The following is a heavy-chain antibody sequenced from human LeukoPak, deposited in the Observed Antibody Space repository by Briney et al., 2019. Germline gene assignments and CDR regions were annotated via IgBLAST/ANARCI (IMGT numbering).Heavy chain of an antibody. CDR1: GYTFTGYY. CDR2: INPNSGGT. V-gene: IGHV1-2*02. D-gene: IGHD3-22*01. J-gene: IGHJ3*02. Sequence: GASVKVSCKASGYTFTGYYMHWVRQAPGQGLEWMGWINPNSGGTNYAQKFQGRVTMTRDTSISTAYMELSRLRSDDTAVYCRARDDSSGAFDIWGQGTMVTVSS. CDR3: ARDDSSGAFDI.